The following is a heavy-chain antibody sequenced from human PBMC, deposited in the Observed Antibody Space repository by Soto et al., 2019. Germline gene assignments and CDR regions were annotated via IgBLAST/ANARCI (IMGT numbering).Heavy chain of an antibody. D-gene: IGHD6-25*01. Sequence: PGGSLRLSCAASGFTFATYPVSWVRQAPEMGLEWVSTIGSSGTAYYADSVKGRFTISRDNSKNTLYLQMNSLTAEDTALYYCAKRVSVTAAKYYFDYWGQGALVTVSS. CDR3: AKRVSVTAAKYYFDY. CDR1: GFTFATYP. CDR2: IGSSGTA. V-gene: IGHV3-23*01. J-gene: IGHJ4*02.